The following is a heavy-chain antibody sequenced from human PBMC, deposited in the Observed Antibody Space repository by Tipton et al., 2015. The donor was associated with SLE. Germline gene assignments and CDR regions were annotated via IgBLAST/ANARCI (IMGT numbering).Heavy chain of an antibody. J-gene: IGHJ1*01. CDR2: IYYSGST. CDR3: ARCYSNYEYFQH. V-gene: IGHV4-39*07. Sequence: TLSLTCTVSGGSISRSNYYWGWIRQPPGKGLEWIGSIYYSGSTYYNPSLKSRVTISVDTSKNQFSLKLSSVTAADTAVYYCARCYSNYEYFQHWGQGTLVTVSS. CDR1: GGSISRSNYY. D-gene: IGHD4-11*01.